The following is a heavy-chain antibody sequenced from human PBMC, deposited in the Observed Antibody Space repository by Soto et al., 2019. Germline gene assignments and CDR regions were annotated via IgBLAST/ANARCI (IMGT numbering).Heavy chain of an antibody. V-gene: IGHV3-7*03. CDR3: ARGHLILPAHDFFYGSDV. J-gene: IGHJ6*02. CDR1: GFTFSMYS. D-gene: IGHD2-21*02. Sequence: GGSLRLSCEVSGFTFSMYSMSWVRQSPGKGLEWVAKIPQDGVDGHYADSVKGRFTISRDNGKNSLYLQLNNLRAEDTAVYYCARGHLILPAHDFFYGSDVWGRGATVTVSS. CDR2: IPQDGVDG.